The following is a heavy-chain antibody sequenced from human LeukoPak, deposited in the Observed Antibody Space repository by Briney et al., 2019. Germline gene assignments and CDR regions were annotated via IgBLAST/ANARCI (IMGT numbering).Heavy chain of an antibody. CDR3: AREVSGWFEGDY. D-gene: IGHD6-19*01. V-gene: IGHV3-48*04. J-gene: IGHJ4*02. CDR2: IGSSGTTT. CDR1: GFRFSIYS. Sequence: GGSLRLSCAASGFRFSIYSMNWVRQAPGKGLEWISYIGSSGTTTYYAESVKGRFTISRDNAQNSLYLQMNTLTAGDTAVYYCAREVSGWFEGDYWGQGTLVTVSS.